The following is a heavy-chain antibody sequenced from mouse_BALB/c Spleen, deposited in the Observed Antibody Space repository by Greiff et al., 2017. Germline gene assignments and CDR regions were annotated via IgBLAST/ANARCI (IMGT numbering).Heavy chain of an antibody. V-gene: IGHV1-9*01. J-gene: IGHJ1*01. CDR3: AKKGHYYGLWYFDV. CDR2: ILPGSGST. D-gene: IGHD1-2*01. CDR1: GYTFSSYW. Sequence: VQLQQSGAELMKPGASVKISCKATGYTFSSYWIEWVKQRPGHGLEWIGEILPGSGSTNYNEKFKGKATFTADTSSNTAYMQLSSLTSEDSAVYYCAKKGHYYGLWYFDVWGAGTTVTVSS.